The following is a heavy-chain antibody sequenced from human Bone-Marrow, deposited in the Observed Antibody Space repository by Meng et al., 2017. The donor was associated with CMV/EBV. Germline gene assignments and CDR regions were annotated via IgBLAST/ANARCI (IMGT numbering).Heavy chain of an antibody. CDR2: ISYDGSNK. J-gene: IGHJ5*02. V-gene: IGHV3-30-3*01. CDR1: GFTFSSYA. Sequence: GGSLRLSCAASGFTFSSYAMHWVRQAPGKGLEWVAVISYDGSNKYYADSVKGRFTISRDNAKNSLYLQMNSLRAEDTAVYYCARDVGSGSYSPGWFDPWGQGTLVTVSS. D-gene: IGHD3-10*01. CDR3: ARDVGSGSYSPGWFDP.